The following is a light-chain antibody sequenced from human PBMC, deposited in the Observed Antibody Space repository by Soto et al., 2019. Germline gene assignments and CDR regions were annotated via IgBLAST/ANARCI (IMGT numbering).Light chain of an antibody. CDR3: QQRRNWPGT. CDR2: DAS. V-gene: IGKV3-11*01. CDR1: QSVSSY. Sequence: EIVLTQSPATLSLSPGERATLSCRASQSVSSYLAWYQQKPGQAPRLLIYDASNRATGIPARFSGSGSGTDITLTISSIATADSALYYCQQRRNWPGTFGQGTKVDIK. J-gene: IGKJ1*01.